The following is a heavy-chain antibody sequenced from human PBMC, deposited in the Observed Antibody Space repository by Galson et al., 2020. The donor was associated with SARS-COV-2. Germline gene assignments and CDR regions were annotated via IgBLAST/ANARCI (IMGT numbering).Heavy chain of an antibody. CDR1: GFTFSSYA. CDR3: AKDLYGDYVYYYYGMDV. D-gene: IGHD4-17*01. Sequence: GGSLRLSCAASGFTFSSYAMSWVRQAPGKGLEWVSAISGSGGSTYYADSVKGRFTISRDNSKNTLYLQMNSLRAEDTAVYYCAKDLYGDYVYYYYGMDVWGQGTTVTVSS. J-gene: IGHJ6*02. CDR2: ISGSGGST. V-gene: IGHV3-23*01.